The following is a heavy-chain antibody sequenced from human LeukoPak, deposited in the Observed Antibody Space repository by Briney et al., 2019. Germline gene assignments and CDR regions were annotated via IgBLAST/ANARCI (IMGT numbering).Heavy chain of an antibody. D-gene: IGHD5-12*01. CDR1: GFTFSDYG. Sequence: GGSLRLSCEASGFTFSDYGIHWVRQSPGKGLEWLAFIRFDGSSKYYADSVRGRFTISRDNSKNTLYLQINSLRTEDTAVYYCAKDRIVASNSPSPFDYWGQGTLVTVSS. CDR3: AKDRIVASNSPSPFDY. J-gene: IGHJ4*02. V-gene: IGHV3-30*02. CDR2: IRFDGSSK.